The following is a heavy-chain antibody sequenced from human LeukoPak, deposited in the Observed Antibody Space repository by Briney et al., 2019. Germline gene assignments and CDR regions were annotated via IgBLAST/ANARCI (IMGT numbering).Heavy chain of an antibody. V-gene: IGHV1-24*01. J-gene: IGHJ5*02. Sequence: ASVKVSCKVSGYTLTELSMHWVRQAPGKGLEWMGGFDPEDGETIYAQKFQGRVTMTEDTSTDTAYMELSSLRSEDTAVYYCATPEPRYCSGGSCYSGVQPFDPWGQGSLVSVSS. CDR2: FDPEDGET. D-gene: IGHD2-15*01. CDR1: GYTLTELS. CDR3: ATPEPRYCSGGSCYSGVQPFDP.